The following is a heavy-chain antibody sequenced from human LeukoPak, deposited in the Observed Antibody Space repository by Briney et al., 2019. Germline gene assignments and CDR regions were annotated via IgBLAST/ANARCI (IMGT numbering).Heavy chain of an antibody. D-gene: IGHD2-21*02. Sequence: GESLKISCKGSGYRFTSYWISWVRQMPGKGLEWMGRIDPSDSYTNYSPSFQGHVTISVDKSISTAYLQWSSLKASDTAMYYCARRALPPAYCGGDCFDAFDIWGQGTMVTVSS. J-gene: IGHJ3*02. CDR3: ARRALPPAYCGGDCFDAFDI. CDR2: IDPSDSYT. V-gene: IGHV5-10-1*01. CDR1: GYRFTSYW.